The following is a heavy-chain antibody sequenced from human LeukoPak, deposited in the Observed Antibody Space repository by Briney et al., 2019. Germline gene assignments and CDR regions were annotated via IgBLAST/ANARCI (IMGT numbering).Heavy chain of an antibody. Sequence: GGSLRLSCAASGFTFSSYAMSWVRQAPGKGLEWVSYISSSGSTIYYADPVKGRFTISRDNAKNSLYLQMNSLRAEDTAVYYCARDGSGKVFDYWGQGTLVTVSS. CDR3: ARDGSGKVFDY. CDR1: GFTFSSYA. D-gene: IGHD6-25*01. J-gene: IGHJ4*02. CDR2: ISSSGSTI. V-gene: IGHV3-48*04.